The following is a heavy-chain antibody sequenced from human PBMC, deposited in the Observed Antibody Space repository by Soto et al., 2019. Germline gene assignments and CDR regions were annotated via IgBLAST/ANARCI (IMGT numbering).Heavy chain of an antibody. CDR3: AKNPVYYNYYYMDV. Sequence: EVQLVESGGGLVQPGGSLRLSCAASGFTFSTYCMHWVRQAPGKGLVWVSRIKSDGSSTTYADSVKGRFTISRDNAKNTLYLQMNSLRAEDTAVYYCAKNPVYYNYYYMDVWGKGTTVTVSS. V-gene: IGHV3-74*01. CDR1: GFTFSTYC. J-gene: IGHJ6*03. CDR2: IKSDGSST.